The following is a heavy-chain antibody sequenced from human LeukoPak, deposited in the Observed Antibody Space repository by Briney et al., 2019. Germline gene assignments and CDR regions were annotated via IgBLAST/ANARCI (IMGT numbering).Heavy chain of an antibody. CDR1: GGSFSGYY. V-gene: IGHV4-34*01. J-gene: IGHJ4*02. CDR3: ARDWGEGFDY. CDR2: INHSGST. D-gene: IGHD3-16*01. Sequence: PSETLSLTCAVYGGSFSGYYWSWIRQPPGKGLEWIGEINHSGSTNYNPSLKSRVTISVDTSKNQFSLKLSSVTAADTAVYYCARDWGEGFDYWGQGTLVTVSS.